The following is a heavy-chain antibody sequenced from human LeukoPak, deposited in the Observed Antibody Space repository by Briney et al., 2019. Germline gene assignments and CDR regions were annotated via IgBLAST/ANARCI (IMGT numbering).Heavy chain of an antibody. CDR1: GFTFSSYA. J-gene: IGHJ3*02. D-gene: IGHD6-13*01. CDR2: ISYDGSNK. CDR3: ARGERPLDYSSSWYVAFDI. Sequence: GGSLRLSCAASGFTFSSYAMHWVRQAPGKGLEWVAVISYDGSNKYYADSVKGRFTISRDNSKNTLYLQMNSLRAEDTAVYYCARGERPLDYSSSWYVAFDIWGQGTMVSVCS. V-gene: IGHV3-30-3*01.